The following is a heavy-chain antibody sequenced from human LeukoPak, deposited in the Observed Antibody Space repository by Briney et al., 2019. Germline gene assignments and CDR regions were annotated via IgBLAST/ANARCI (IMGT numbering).Heavy chain of an antibody. J-gene: IGHJ5*02. V-gene: IGHV3-11*04. CDR3: ARDPGSTVTPIYES. D-gene: IGHD4-17*01. CDR2: ISSSGSTI. CDR1: GFTFSDYY. Sequence: PGGSLRLSCAASGFTFSDYYMSWIRQAPGKGLEWVSYISSSGSTIYYADSVKGRFTISRDNAKNSLYLQMNSLRAEDTAIYYCARDPGSTVTPIYESWGQGTRVTVSS.